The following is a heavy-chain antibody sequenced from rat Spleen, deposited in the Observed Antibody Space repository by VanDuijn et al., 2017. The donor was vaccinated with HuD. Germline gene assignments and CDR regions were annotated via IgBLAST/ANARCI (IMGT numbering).Heavy chain of an antibody. CDR2: ISYDGSST. CDR1: GFTFSDYY. D-gene: IGHD4-3*01. Sequence: EVQLVESDGGLVQPGRSLKLSCAASGFTFSDYYMAWVRQAPKKGLEWVATISYDGSSTYYRDSVKGRFTISRDNANNTLFLQMDSLRSEDTATYYCARQDTSGYSNWFAYWGQGTLVTVSS. V-gene: IGHV5-7*01. CDR3: ARQDTSGYSNWFAY. J-gene: IGHJ3*01.